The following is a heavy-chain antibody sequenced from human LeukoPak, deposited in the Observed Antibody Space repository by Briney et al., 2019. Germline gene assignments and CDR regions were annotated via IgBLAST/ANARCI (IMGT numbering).Heavy chain of an antibody. V-gene: IGHV1-46*01. CDR1: GYTFTSNY. CDR3: ARDQEGFDY. J-gene: IGHJ4*02. CDR2: IYPRDGST. Sequence: ASVKVSCKASGYTFTSNYIHWVRQAPGQGLEWMGMIYPRDGSTSYAQKFQGRVTVTRDTSTSTVHMKLSGLRSEDTAVYYCARDQEGFDYWGQGTLVTVSS.